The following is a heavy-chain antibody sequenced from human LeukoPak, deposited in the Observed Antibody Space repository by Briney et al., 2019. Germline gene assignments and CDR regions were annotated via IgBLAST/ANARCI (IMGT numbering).Heavy chain of an antibody. J-gene: IGHJ4*02. V-gene: IGHV1-46*03. D-gene: IGHD1-26*01. CDR2: INPSGGST. CDR3: ARYSGSFEYNYYFDY. CDR1: GYTFTSYY. Sequence: ASVKVSCKASGYTFTSYYMHWVRQAPGQGLEWMGIINPSGGSTSYAQKFQGRVTMTRDTSTSTVYMELSSLRSEDTAVYYCARYSGSFEYNYYFDYWGQGTLVTVSS.